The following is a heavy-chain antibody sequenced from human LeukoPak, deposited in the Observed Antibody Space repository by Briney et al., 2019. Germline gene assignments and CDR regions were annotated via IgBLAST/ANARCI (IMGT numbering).Heavy chain of an antibody. CDR3: ARGEYYFNY. V-gene: IGHV3-48*03. CDR1: GFSFSSYA. D-gene: IGHD3-10*01. J-gene: IGHJ4*02. CDR2: ISSSGSTI. Sequence: PGGSLRLSCATSGFSFSSYAMNWVRQAPGKGLEWVSYISSSGSTIYYADSVKGRFTISRDNAKNPLYLQMNSLRAEDTAVYYCARGEYYFNYWGQGTLVTVSS.